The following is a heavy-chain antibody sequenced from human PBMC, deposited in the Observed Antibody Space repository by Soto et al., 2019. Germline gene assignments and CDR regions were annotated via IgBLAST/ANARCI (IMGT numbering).Heavy chain of an antibody. CDR3: ARDSRAATDAFDI. J-gene: IGHJ3*02. V-gene: IGHV3-21*01. CDR1: GFTFSSYS. Sequence: EVQLVESGGGLVKPGGSLRLSCAASGFTFSSYSMNWVRQAPGKGLEWVSSISSSSSYIYYADSVKGRFTISRDNAKNSLYQQMNSLRAEDTAVYYCARDSRAATDAFDIWGQGTMVTVSS. CDR2: ISSSSSYI. D-gene: IGHD2-15*01.